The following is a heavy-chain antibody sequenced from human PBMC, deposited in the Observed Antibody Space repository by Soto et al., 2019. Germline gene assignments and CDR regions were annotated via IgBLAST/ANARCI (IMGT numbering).Heavy chain of an antibody. Sequence: SVKVSCKASGGTFSSYTISWVRQAPGQGLEWMGRIIPILGIANYAQKFQGRVTITADKSTSTAYMELSSLRSEDTAVYYCGAQLQRQDWLGSLFDCWGQGTLVTVSS. CDR1: GGTFSSYT. D-gene: IGHD3-9*01. CDR3: GAQLQRQDWLGSLFDC. J-gene: IGHJ4*02. CDR2: IIPILGIA. V-gene: IGHV1-69*02.